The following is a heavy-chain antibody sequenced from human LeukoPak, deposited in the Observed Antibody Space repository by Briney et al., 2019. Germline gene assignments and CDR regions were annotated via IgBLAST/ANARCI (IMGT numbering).Heavy chain of an antibody. Sequence: ASVKVSCKASGYTFTSYGISWVRQAPGQGLEWMGWISAYNGNTNYAQKLQGRVTMTTDTSTSTAYMELRSLRSDDTAVYYCARVLPYSSSSRGGDDWGQGTLVTVSS. CDR3: ARVLPYSSSSRGGDD. J-gene: IGHJ4*02. V-gene: IGHV1-18*01. CDR2: ISAYNGNT. D-gene: IGHD6-6*01. CDR1: GYTFTSYG.